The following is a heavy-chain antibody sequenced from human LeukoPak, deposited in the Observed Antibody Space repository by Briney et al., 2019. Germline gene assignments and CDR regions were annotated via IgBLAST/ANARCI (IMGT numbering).Heavy chain of an antibody. Sequence: GRSLRLSCAASGFTFDDYAMHWVRQAPGKGLEWVSGISWNSGSISYADSVKGRFTISRDNAKNSLYLQMNSLRAEDTALYYCAKSASPYYYGSGSYYKNWGQGTLVTVSS. CDR2: ISWNSGSI. V-gene: IGHV3-9*01. D-gene: IGHD3-10*01. J-gene: IGHJ4*02. CDR3: AKSASPYYYGSGSYYKN. CDR1: GFTFDDYA.